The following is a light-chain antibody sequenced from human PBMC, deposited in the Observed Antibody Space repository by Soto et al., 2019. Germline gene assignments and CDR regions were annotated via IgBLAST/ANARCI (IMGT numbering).Light chain of an antibody. Sequence: QSALTQPASVSGSPGQSITISCTGTSSDVGGYNYVSWYQQHPGKAPKLMIYDVSNRSSGVSNRFSGSKSGNTASLTSSGLQDEDDADYYCSSYTSSSTVVFGGGTKVTVL. V-gene: IGLV2-14*01. J-gene: IGLJ2*01. CDR2: DVS. CDR1: SSDVGGYNY. CDR3: SSYTSSSTVV.